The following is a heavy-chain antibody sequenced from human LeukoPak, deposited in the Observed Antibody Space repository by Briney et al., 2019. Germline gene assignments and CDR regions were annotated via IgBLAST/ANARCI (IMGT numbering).Heavy chain of an antibody. CDR2: IYYSGST. V-gene: IGHV4-39*01. J-gene: IGHJ6*03. CDR1: GGSISSSSYY. D-gene: IGHD2-2*01. CDR3: ARHPQYCSSPSCNPPIYYMDV. Sequence: SETLSLTCTVSGGSISSSSYYWGWIRQPPGKGLEWIGSIYYSGSTYYNPSLKSRVTISVDTSKNQFSLKLSSVTAADTAVYYCARHPQYCSSPSCNPPIYYMDVWGKGTTVTVSS.